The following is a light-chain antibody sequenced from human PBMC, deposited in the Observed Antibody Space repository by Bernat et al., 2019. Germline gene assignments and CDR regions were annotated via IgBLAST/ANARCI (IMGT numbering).Light chain of an antibody. CDR2: SNN. CDR3: AAWDDSLNVV. J-gene: IGLJ3*02. V-gene: IGLV1-44*01. Sequence: QAVLTQPPSASGTPGQRVTISCSGSSSNIGSNTVTWYQQLPGTAPKLLLDSNNQRPSGVPDRFSGSKSGPSASLAISGAQSEDEADYYCAAWDDSLNVVFGGGTKLTVL. CDR1: SSNIGSNT.